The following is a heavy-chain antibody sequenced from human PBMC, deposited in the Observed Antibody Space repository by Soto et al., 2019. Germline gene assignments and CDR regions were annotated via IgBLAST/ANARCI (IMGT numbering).Heavy chain of an antibody. V-gene: IGHV3-23*01. CDR2: ISISGGST. CDR3: AKGSVIAAAASFDY. CDR1: GFTLSNYA. D-gene: IGHD6-13*01. J-gene: IGHJ4*02. Sequence: EVQLLESGGGSVQPGGSLRLSCAASGFTLSNYAMSWVRQAPGKGLEWVSAISISGGSTYYADSVKGRFTISRDNSKNTLYLQVNSLRAEDTAVYYCAKGSVIAAAASFDYWGQGTLVTVSS.